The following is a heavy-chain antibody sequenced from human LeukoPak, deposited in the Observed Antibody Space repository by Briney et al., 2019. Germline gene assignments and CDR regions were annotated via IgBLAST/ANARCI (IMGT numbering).Heavy chain of an antibody. J-gene: IGHJ4*02. CDR1: GGSFSGYY. D-gene: IGHD1-26*01. Sequence: SETLSLTCAVYGGSFSGYYWSWIRQPPGKGLEWIGEINHSGSTNYNPSLKSRVTISADTSKNQFSLKLSSVTAADTAVYYCARGLSVGATAYYFDYWGQGILVTVSS. CDR2: INHSGST. CDR3: ARGLSVGATAYYFDY. V-gene: IGHV4-34*01.